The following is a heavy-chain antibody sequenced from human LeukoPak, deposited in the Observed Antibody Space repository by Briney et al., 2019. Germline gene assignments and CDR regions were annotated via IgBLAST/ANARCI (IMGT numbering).Heavy chain of an antibody. CDR1: GFTFSSYS. J-gene: IGHJ6*03. CDR3: ARGSNNYYYYMDV. CDR2: ISTSSSYI. D-gene: IGHD4/OR15-4a*01. V-gene: IGHV3-21*01. Sequence: GGSLRLSCAASGFTFSSYSMNWVRQAPGKGLEWVSFISTSSSYIHNADSVKGRFTISRDNAKNSLYLQMNSLRAEGTSVYYCARGSNNYYYYMDVWGKGTTVTVSS.